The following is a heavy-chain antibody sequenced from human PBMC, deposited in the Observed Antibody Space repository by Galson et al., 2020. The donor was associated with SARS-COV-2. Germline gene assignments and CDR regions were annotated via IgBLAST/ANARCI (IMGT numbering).Heavy chain of an antibody. Sequence: GGSLRLSCAASGFTFSNYGMHWVRPAPGKELEGVAVISYEGSNKYYAHSVQGRFFISRDNSKNTLYLQMDSLRAEDTAVYYCAKRPKFFEICPYGMDVWGQGTTVTVSS. CDR1: GFTFSNYG. V-gene: IGHV3-30*18. J-gene: IGHJ6*02. CDR3: AKRPKFFEICPYGMDV. D-gene: IGHD3-3*01. CDR2: ISYEGSNK.